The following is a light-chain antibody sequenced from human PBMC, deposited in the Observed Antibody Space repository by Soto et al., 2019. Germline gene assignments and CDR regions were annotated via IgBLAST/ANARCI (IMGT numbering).Light chain of an antibody. CDR2: GAS. V-gene: IGKV3-15*01. J-gene: IGKJ3*01. CDR3: QHDNNWPLT. CDR1: QSASIN. Sequence: EIVMTQYPATLSVSPGERATLSCRASQSASINLAWYQQKPGQAPRLLIYGASTRATGIPARFSGSGSVTEFTLTISSLQSDYLAVYYCQHDNNWPLTFGPGTKVDIK.